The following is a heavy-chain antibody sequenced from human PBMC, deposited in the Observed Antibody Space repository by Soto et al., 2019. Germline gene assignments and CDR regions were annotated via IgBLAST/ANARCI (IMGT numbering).Heavy chain of an antibody. D-gene: IGHD1-1*01. CDR1: GFTFSSYA. CDR3: ARGRYNWNDSPGAFDI. CDR2: ISYDGSNK. J-gene: IGHJ3*02. V-gene: IGHV3-30-3*01. Sequence: QVQLVESGGGVVQPGRSLRLSCAASGFTFSSYAMHWVRQAPGKGLEWVAVISYDGSNKYYADSVKGRFTISRDNSKNTLYLQMNSLRAEDTAVYHCARGRYNWNDSPGAFDIWGQGTMVTVSS.